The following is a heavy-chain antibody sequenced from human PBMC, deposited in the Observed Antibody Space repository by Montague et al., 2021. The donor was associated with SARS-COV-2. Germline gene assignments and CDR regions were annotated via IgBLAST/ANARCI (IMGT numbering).Heavy chain of an antibody. V-gene: IGHV4-39*01. J-gene: IGHJ3*02. CDR3: ARHPGSREYSFEI. Sequence: SETLSLTCTVSGGSVRSRNSYWSWIRQPPGKGLEWIGYIFYSGXTXYXXXXKSRITISMDRSKNQLSLKLTSATAADTSLYYCARHPGSREYSFEIWGQGTMVTVSS. CDR2: IFYSGXT. D-gene: IGHD6-6*01. CDR1: GGSVRSRNSY.